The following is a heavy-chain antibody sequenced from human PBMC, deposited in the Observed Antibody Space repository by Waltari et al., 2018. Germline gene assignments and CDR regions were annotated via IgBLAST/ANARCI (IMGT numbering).Heavy chain of an antibody. Sequence: YMSWVRQAPGKGLEWVSVIYSGGSTYYADSVKGRFTISRDNSKNTLYLQMNSLRAEDTAVYYCARESYYDSSGYYAHYYYYGMDVWGQGTTVTVSS. CDR2: IYSGGST. CDR3: ARESYYDSSGYYAHYYYYGMDV. V-gene: IGHV3-53*01. J-gene: IGHJ6*02. D-gene: IGHD3-22*01. CDR1: Y.